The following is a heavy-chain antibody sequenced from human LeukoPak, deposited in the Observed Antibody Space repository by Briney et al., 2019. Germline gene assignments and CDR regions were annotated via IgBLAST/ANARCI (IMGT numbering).Heavy chain of an antibody. Sequence: GGSLRLSCAVSGFTLSNYNMNWVRQAPGKGLEWVSYISSSSGAIYYADSVKGRFTISRDNAKNSLYLQMNSLRAEDTAVYYCAREAYCGGDCYISCFDYWGQGTLVTVSS. CDR2: ISSSSGAI. CDR3: AREAYCGGDCYISCFDY. V-gene: IGHV3-48*01. D-gene: IGHD2-21*01. J-gene: IGHJ4*02. CDR1: GFTLSNYN.